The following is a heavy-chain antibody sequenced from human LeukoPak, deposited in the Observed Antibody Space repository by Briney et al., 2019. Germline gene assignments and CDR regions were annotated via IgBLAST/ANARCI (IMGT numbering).Heavy chain of an antibody. V-gene: IGHV4-30-2*01. J-gene: IGHJ4*02. CDR1: GGSISSGGYS. D-gene: IGHD6-13*01. CDR3: ARGSSWYYFDY. CDR2: IYHGGST. Sequence: SETLSLTCAVSGGSISSGGYSWSWIRQPPGKGLEWIGYIYHGGSTYYNPSLKSRVTISVDRSKNQFSLKLSSVTAADTAVYYCARGSSWYYFDYWGQGTLVTVSS.